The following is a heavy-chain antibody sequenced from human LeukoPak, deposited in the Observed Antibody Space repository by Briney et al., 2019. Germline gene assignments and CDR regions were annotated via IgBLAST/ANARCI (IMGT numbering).Heavy chain of an antibody. Sequence: PSETLSLTCTVSGGSISSGDYYWSWIRQPPGKGLEWIGYIYYSGSTYYNPSLKSRVTISVDTSKNQFSLKLSSVTAADTAVYYCARLQGERGYYDFWSGYYLHDAFDIWGQGTMVTVSS. CDR1: GGSISSGDYY. D-gene: IGHD3-3*01. V-gene: IGHV4-30-4*01. CDR2: IYYSGST. CDR3: ARLQGERGYYDFWSGYYLHDAFDI. J-gene: IGHJ3*02.